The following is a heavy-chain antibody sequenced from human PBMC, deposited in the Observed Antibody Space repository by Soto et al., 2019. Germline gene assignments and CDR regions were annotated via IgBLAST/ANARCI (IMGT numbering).Heavy chain of an antibody. CDR2: INPSDSYT. Sequence: RGESLKISCQGSGYSFTSYWIGWVRQRPGKGLEWIGRINPSDSYTTYSPSFQGHVTISTDKSFSTAYLQWSGLKASDTAMYYCARLGYCTGTSCYTFDSWGQGTLVTVSS. D-gene: IGHD2-2*02. J-gene: IGHJ4*02. CDR1: GYSFTSYW. V-gene: IGHV5-10-1*01. CDR3: ARLGYCTGTSCYTFDS.